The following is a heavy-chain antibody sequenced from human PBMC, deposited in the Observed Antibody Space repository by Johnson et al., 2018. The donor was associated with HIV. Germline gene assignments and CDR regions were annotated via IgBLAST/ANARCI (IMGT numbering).Heavy chain of an antibody. Sequence: QVQLVESGGGVVQPGRSLRLSCAASGFTFSSYGMHWVRQAPGKGLEWVAVIWYDGSNKYYADSVKGRFTISRDNSKNTLYLQMNSLRAEETAVYYCAKDWVEYGAFDIWGQGAMVTVSS. CDR2: IWYDGSNK. J-gene: IGHJ3*02. D-gene: IGHD2/OR15-2a*01. CDR3: AKDWVEYGAFDI. V-gene: IGHV3-33*06. CDR1: GFTFSSYG.